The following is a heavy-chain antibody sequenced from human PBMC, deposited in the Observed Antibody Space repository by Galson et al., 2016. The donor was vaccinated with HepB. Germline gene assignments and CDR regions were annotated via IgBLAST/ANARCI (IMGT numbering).Heavy chain of an antibody. CDR1: GFTFSDFA. V-gene: IGHV3-64D*06. J-gene: IGHJ4*02. CDR3: VKDGYSGSYDY. CDR2: ISSNGDTT. Sequence: SLRLSCAASGFTFSDFAIHWVRQAPGKGLEYVAGISSNGDTTYFADSVKGRFTISRDNSKNTVYLQLSSLRVDDTAVYYCVKDGYSGSYDYWGQGTLVTASS. D-gene: IGHD1-26*01.